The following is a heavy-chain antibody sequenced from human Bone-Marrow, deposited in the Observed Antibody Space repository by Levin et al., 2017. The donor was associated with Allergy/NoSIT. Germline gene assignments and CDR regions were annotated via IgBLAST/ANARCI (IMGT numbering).Heavy chain of an antibody. CDR3: AHRLLDSSDYRRDFFDY. V-gene: IGHV2-5*02. D-gene: IGHD4-11*01. CDR2: IYWDGDK. CDR1: GFSLTTSGVA. Sequence: VSGPTLVKPAQTLTLTCTLSGFSLTTSGVAVGWIRQPPGKALEWLALIYWDGDKRYTPSLINRLTLSTDTSGNEVVLAMTAMDPVDTATYYCAHRLLDSSDYRRDFFDYWGQGIQVTVSS. J-gene: IGHJ4*02.